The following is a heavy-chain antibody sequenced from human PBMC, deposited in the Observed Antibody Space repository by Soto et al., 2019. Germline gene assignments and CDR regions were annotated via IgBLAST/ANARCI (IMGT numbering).Heavy chain of an antibody. D-gene: IGHD7-27*01. V-gene: IGHV4-59*08. CDR3: AKNWNWGSLVH. Sequence: PSETLSLTCTVSGDSISTDYWSWIRQSPRKGLEWIGFIYYGGSTNYNPSLKSRVNISVDTPKNQFSLKLSSVTSADTAVYYCAKNWNWGSLVHWGQGTLVTVSS. J-gene: IGHJ4*02. CDR2: IYYGGST. CDR1: GDSISTDY.